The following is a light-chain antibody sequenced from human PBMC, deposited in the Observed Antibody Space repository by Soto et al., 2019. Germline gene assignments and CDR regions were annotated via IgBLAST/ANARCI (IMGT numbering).Light chain of an antibody. V-gene: IGKV3-15*01. J-gene: IGKJ2*01. CDR3: QQYNNWPYT. Sequence: EIVMTQSPVTLSVSPGDRATLSCRASQSVGSNLAWYQQKPGQAPRLLISGASTRATGIPARFSGDGSGTEVSLTVSGLQSEDSAVYYCQQYNNWPYTFGQGTKLEIK. CDR1: QSVGSN. CDR2: GAS.